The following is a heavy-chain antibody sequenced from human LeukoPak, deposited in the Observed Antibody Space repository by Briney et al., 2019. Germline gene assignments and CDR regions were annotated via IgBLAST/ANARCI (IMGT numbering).Heavy chain of an antibody. J-gene: IGHJ5*02. V-gene: IGHV4-38-2*02. CDR1: NYSISISSGYY. CDR3: ARDEGWFDP. CDR2: IYHSGST. Sequence: PSETLSLTCAVSNYSISISSGYYWGWIRQPPGKGLQWIGTIYHSGSTYYNPSLKSRVTILVDTSKIQFSLRLSSVTAADTAVYYCARDEGWFDPWGQGTLVTVSS.